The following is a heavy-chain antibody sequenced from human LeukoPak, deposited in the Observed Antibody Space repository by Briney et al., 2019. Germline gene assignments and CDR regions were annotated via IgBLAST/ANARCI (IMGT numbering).Heavy chain of an antibody. V-gene: IGHV5-51*01. CDR3: ARRPEYTNRGFFDYYMGV. CDR2: IYPDDSDT. J-gene: IGHJ6*03. D-gene: IGHD6-6*01. CDR1: GYNFLNSW. Sequence: GESLKISCETSGYNFLNSWIAWVRQMPGKGLECMGIIYPDDSDTRYSPSFQGQVTISVDKSISTAYLQWSSLKASDTAMYYYARRPEYTNRGFFDYYMGVWGKGTAVTVSS.